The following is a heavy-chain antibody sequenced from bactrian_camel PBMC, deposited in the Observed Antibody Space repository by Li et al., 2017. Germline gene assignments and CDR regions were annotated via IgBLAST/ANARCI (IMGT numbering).Heavy chain of an antibody. CDR1: GYNYKEYC. J-gene: IGHJ4*01. D-gene: IGHD6*01. CDR3: AKDRVRWSGVWDY. CDR2: LDRDGGT. Sequence: VQLVESGGGSVQAGGSLRLSCVVNGYNYKEYCVGWFRQAPGKEREGVAVLDRDGGTSYTDSVKGRFTVSRPNAENTAYLQMNSLKPEDTAMYYCAKDRVRWSGVWDYWGEGTQVTVS. V-gene: IGHV3S53*01.